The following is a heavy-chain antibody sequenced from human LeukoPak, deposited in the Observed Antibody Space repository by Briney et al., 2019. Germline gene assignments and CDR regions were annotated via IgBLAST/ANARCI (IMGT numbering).Heavy chain of an antibody. CDR3: AKDRFAMVRGVIPWFDP. CDR2: IWYDGSNK. V-gene: IGHV3-33*06. CDR1: GFTFSSYG. Sequence: PGGSLRLSCAASGFTFSSYGMHWVRQAPGKGLEWVAVIWYDGSNKYYADSVKGRFTISRDNSKKTLYLQMNSLRAEDTAVYYCAKDRFAMVRGVIPWFDPWGQGTLVTVSS. D-gene: IGHD3-10*01. J-gene: IGHJ5*02.